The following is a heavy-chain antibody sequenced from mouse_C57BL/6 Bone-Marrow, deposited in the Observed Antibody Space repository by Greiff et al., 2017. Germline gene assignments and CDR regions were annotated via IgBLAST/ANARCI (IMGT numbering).Heavy chain of an antibody. J-gene: IGHJ1*03. Sequence: ESGPGLVKPSQSLSLTCSVTGYSITSGYYWNWIRQFPGNKLEWMGYISYDGSNNYNPSLKNRISITRDTSKNQFFLKLNSVTTEDTATYYCARVDGSSYYWYFDVWGTGTTVTVSS. CDR1: GYSITSGYY. V-gene: IGHV3-6*01. CDR3: ARVDGSSYYWYFDV. CDR2: ISYDGSN. D-gene: IGHD1-1*01.